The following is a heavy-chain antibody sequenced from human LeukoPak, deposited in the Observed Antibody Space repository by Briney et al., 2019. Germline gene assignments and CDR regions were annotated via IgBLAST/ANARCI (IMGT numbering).Heavy chain of an antibody. CDR1: AGTFSSYA. J-gene: IGHJ6*03. CDR3: ARAQIVEAAAYYYYYMDV. CDR2: IIPIFGTA. Sequence: GASVKVSCKASAGTFSSYAISWVRQAPGQGLEWMGGIIPIFGTANYAQKFQGRVTITTGESTSTAYMELSSLRSEDTAVYYCARAQIVEAAAYYYYYMDVWGKGTTVTVSS. D-gene: IGHD2/OR15-2a*01. V-gene: IGHV1-69*05.